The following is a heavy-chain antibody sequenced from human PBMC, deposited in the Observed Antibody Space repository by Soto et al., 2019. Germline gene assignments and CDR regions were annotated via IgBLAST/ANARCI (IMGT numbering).Heavy chain of an antibody. J-gene: IGHJ6*02. CDR1: GFTFSSYG. CDR3: AKDLHCTNGVCYPYYYYYGMDV. CDR2: ISYDGSNK. Sequence: GGSLRLSCAASGFTFSSYGMHWVSQAPGKRLEWVAVISYDGSNKYYADSVTGRFTISRDNSKNTLYLQMNSLRAEDTAAYYCAKDLHCTNGVCYPYYYYYGMDVWGQGTTVTVSS. V-gene: IGHV3-30*18. D-gene: IGHD2-8*01.